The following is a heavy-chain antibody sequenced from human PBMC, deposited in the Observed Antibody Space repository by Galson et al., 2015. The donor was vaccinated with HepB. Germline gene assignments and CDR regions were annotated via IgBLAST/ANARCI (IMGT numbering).Heavy chain of an antibody. CDR1: GFTFSSYA. Sequence: SLRLSCAASGFTFSSYAMSWVRQAPGKGLEWVSAISGSGGSTYYADSVKGRFTISRDNSKNTLYLQMNSLRAEDTAVYYCAKGGVSYYDFWSGNAFDIWGQGTMVTVSS. V-gene: IGHV3-23*01. J-gene: IGHJ3*02. CDR3: AKGGVSYYDFWSGNAFDI. CDR2: ISGSGGST. D-gene: IGHD3-3*01.